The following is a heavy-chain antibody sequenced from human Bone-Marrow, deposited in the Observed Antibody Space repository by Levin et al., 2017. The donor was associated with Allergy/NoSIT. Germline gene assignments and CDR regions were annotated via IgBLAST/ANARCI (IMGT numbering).Heavy chain of an antibody. V-gene: IGHV3-48*02. CDR3: AKVRTAGGSLQVFDS. Sequence: QAGGSLRLSCAGSGFSFSSFNMNWVRQAPGKGLQWLSYISSSSSNIYYADSVKGRFTISRDDDKNALYLQMNSLRDEDTALYYCAKVRTAGGSLQVFDSWGQGTLVTVSS. CDR2: ISSSSSNI. D-gene: IGHD2-15*01. J-gene: IGHJ5*01. CDR1: GFSFSSFN.